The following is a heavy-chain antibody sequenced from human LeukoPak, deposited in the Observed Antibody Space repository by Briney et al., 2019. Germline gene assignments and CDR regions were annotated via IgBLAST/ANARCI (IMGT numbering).Heavy chain of an antibody. CDR2: ISSSSYI. Sequence: PGGSLRLSCAASGFTFSSYSMNWVRQAPGKGLEWVSSISSSSYIYYADSVKGRFTISRDNAKNSLYLQMNSLRAEDTAVYYCARDRGIMITFGGVYMDVWGKGTTVTVSS. CDR1: GFTFSSYS. CDR3: ARDRGIMITFGGVYMDV. J-gene: IGHJ6*03. V-gene: IGHV3-21*01. D-gene: IGHD3-16*01.